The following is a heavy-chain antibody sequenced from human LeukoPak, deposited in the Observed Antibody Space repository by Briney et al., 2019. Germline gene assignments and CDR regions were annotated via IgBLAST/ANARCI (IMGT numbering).Heavy chain of an antibody. D-gene: IGHD1-26*01. V-gene: IGHV4-39*01. CDR3: ARQGLIVGATRDASDI. CDR1: GGSVSSSSDY. Sequence: PSETLSLTCTVSGGSVSSSSDYWGWLRQPPGKGLEWIWRSYDSGSSYYNPALKSRVTISVDTSKKQFSLKLSSVTAADTAVYYCARQGLIVGATRDASDIWGQGTMVTVSS. CDR2: SYDSGSS. J-gene: IGHJ3*02.